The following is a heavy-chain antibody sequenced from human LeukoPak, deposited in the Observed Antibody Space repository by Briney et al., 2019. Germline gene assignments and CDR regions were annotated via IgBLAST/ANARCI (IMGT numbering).Heavy chain of an antibody. V-gene: IGHV1-2*02. CDR1: GYTFTGYY. D-gene: IGHD6-6*01. CDR3: TSSSSYLYYYMDV. J-gene: IGHJ6*03. CDR2: INPNSGGT. Sequence: ASVKVSCKASGYTFTGYYMHWVRQAPGQGLEWMGWINPNSGGTNYAQKFQGRVTMTRDTSISTAYMELSRLRSDDTAVYYCTSSSSYLYYYMDVWGKGTTVTVSS.